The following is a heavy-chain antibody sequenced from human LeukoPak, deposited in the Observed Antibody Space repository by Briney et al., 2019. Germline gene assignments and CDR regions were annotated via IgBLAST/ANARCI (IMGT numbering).Heavy chain of an antibody. CDR3: ARDHSYYFDY. V-gene: IGHV3-23*01. Sequence: GGSLRLSCAASGFAFSSYAMSWVRQPPGKGLEWVSVISRRDDYTYYADSVKGRFTISRDNSKNTLYLQMNSLTAEDTAVYYCARDHSYYFDYWGQGTLVTVSS. D-gene: IGHD2-21*01. CDR1: GFAFSSYA. J-gene: IGHJ4*02. CDR2: ISRRDDYT.